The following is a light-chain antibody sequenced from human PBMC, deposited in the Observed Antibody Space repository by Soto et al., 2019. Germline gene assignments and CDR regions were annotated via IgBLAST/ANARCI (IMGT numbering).Light chain of an antibody. CDR1: QSISSW. CDR2: KAS. CDR3: KQYNSYWK. Sequence: DIQMTHSPSTLSASVLYIVTITFRSSQSISSWLAWYQQKPGKAPKLLIYKASSLESGVPSRFSVSGSGTEFTLTISSLQPDDFATYYCKQYNSYWKFGQGTKVDIK. J-gene: IGKJ1*01. V-gene: IGKV1-5*03.